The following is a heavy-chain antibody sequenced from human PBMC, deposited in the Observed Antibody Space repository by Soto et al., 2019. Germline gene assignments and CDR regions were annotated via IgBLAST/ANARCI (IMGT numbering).Heavy chain of an antibody. Sequence: GGSLRLSCAISGFSVSGNYLSWVRQAPGKGLEWVSVHYSGGSTYYADSVQGRFTISRDKSNNTLYLQMRRVRAEDTAVYFCARHRHPRGTVGATSPLDPWGQGTQVTVSA. V-gene: IGHV3-53*01. D-gene: IGHD1-26*01. CDR2: HYSGGST. CDR3: ARHRHPRGTVGATSPLDP. J-gene: IGHJ5*02. CDR1: GFSVSGNY.